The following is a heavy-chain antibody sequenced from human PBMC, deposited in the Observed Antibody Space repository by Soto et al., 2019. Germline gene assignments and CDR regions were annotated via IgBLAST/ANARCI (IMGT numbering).Heavy chain of an antibody. V-gene: IGHV3-30-3*01. CDR1: GFTFSSYA. CDR2: ISYDGSNK. Sequence: GGSLRLSCAASGFTFSSYAMHWVRQAPGKGLEWVAVISYDGSNKYYADSVKGRFTISRDNSKNTLYLQMNSLRAEDTAVYYCARDRRYSSGWSTNWFDPWGQGTLVTVSS. CDR3: ARDRRYSSGWSTNWFDP. J-gene: IGHJ5*02. D-gene: IGHD6-19*01.